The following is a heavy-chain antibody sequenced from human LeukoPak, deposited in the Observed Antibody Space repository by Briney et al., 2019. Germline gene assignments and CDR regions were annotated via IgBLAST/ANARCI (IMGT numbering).Heavy chain of an antibody. V-gene: IGHV1-2*02. CDR1: GYTFTGYY. CDR2: VNPNSGGT. CDR3: ARGMVRGVIMEVVY. Sequence: ASVKVSCKASGYTFTGYYMHWVRQAPGQGLEWMGWVNPNSGGTNYAQKFQGRVTMTRDTSISTAYMELSRLRSDDTAVYYRARGMVRGVIMEVVYWGQGTLVTVSS. D-gene: IGHD3-10*01. J-gene: IGHJ4*02.